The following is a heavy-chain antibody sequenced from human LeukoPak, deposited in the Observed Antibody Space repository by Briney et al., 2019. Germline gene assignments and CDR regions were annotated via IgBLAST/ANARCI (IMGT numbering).Heavy chain of an antibody. CDR2: INHSGST. D-gene: IGHD3-3*02. Sequence: PSETLSLTCAVYGGSFSGYYWSWIRQPPGKGLEWIGEINHSGSTNYNPSLKSRATISVDTSKNQFSLKLSSVTAADTAVYYCAALSFEKYYFDYWGQGTLVTVSS. CDR3: AALSFEKYYFDY. J-gene: IGHJ4*02. CDR1: GGSFSGYY. V-gene: IGHV4-34*01.